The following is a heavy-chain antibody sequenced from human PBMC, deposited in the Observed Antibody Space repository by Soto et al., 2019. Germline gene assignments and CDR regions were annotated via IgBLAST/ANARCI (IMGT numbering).Heavy chain of an antibody. V-gene: IGHV4-59*01. CDR3: ARVRACIAAAGTGVAFDY. D-gene: IGHD6-13*01. Sequence: PSETLSLTCTVSGGSISSYYWSWIRQPPGKGLEWIGYIYYSGSTNYNPSLKSRVTISVDTSKNQFSLKLSSVTAADTAVYYCARVRACIAAAGTGVAFDYWGQGTLVTVSS. J-gene: IGHJ4*02. CDR2: IYYSGST. CDR1: GGSISSYY.